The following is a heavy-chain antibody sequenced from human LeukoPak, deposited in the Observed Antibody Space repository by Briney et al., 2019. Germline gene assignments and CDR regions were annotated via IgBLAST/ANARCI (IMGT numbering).Heavy chain of an antibody. CDR1: GFTFSSYG. J-gene: IGHJ3*02. V-gene: IGHV3-30*18. D-gene: IGHD4-23*01. CDR2: ISYDGSNK. CDR3: AKDLGWFGAFDI. Sequence: GGSLRLSCAASGFTFSSYGMHWVRQAPGKGLEWVAVISYDGSNKYYADSVKGRFTISRDNSKNTLCLQMNSLRAEDTAVYYCAKDLGWFGAFDIWGQGTMVTVSS.